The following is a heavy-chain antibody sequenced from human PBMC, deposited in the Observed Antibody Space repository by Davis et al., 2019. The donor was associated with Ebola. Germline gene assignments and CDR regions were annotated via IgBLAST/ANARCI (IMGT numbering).Heavy chain of an antibody. CDR1: GFTFSSYS. V-gene: IGHV3-21*01. CDR3: ARKMWVRGVIKYMDV. CDR2: ISSSSSYI. J-gene: IGHJ6*03. D-gene: IGHD3-10*01. Sequence: PGGSLRLSCAASGFTFSSYSMNWVRQAPGKGLEWVSSISSSSSYIYYADSVKGRFTISRDNAKNSLYLQMNSLRAEDTAVYYCARKMWVRGVIKYMDVWGKGTTVTVSS.